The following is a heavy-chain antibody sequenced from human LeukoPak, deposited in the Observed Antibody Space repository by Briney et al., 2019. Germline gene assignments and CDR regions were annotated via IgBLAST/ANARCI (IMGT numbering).Heavy chain of an antibody. D-gene: IGHD3-22*01. CDR3: ARDYYDGSAYYSYYEY. CDR1: GFTFSSYA. CDR2: ISYDGSNK. Sequence: GGSLRLSCAASGFTFSSYAMSWVRQAPGKGLEWVAVISYDGSNKYYADSVKGRFTISRDNSKNTLYLQMNSLRAEDTAVYYCARDYYDGSAYYSYYEYWGQGTLVTVSS. V-gene: IGHV3-30-3*01. J-gene: IGHJ4*02.